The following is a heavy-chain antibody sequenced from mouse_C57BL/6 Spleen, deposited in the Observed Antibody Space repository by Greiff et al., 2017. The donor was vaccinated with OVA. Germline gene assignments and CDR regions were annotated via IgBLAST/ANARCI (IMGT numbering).Heavy chain of an antibody. CDR1: GFTFTDYY. D-gene: IGHD1-1*01. V-gene: IGHV7-3*01. CDR2: IRNKANGYTT. J-gene: IGHJ3*01. Sequence: EVQLVESGGGLVQPGGSLSLSCAASGFTFTDYYMSWVRQPPGKALEWLGFIRNKANGYTTESSASVKGRFTISRDNSHNILYLQMNGLRAEDSATYYCARYCYGSALAYWGQGTLVTVSA. CDR3: ARYCYGSALAY.